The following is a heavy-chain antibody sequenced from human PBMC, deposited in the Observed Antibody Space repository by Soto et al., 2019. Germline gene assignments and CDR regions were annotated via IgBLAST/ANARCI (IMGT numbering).Heavy chain of an antibody. D-gene: IGHD3-22*01. CDR1: GGSISSGDYY. CDR3: AREIPGYYYDSSGYPDTGFDP. Sequence: PSETLSLTCTVSGGSISSGDYYWSWIRQPPGKGLEWIGCIYYSGSTYYNPSLKSRVTISVDTSKNQFSLKLSSVTAADTAVYYCAREIPGYYYDSSGYPDTGFDPWGQGTLVTVSS. J-gene: IGHJ5*02. V-gene: IGHV4-30-4*01. CDR2: IYYSGST.